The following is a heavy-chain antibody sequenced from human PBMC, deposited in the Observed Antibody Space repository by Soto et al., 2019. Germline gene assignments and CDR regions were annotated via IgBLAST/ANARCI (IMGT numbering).Heavy chain of an antibody. CDR1: GFTFSSYA. V-gene: IGHV3-23*01. D-gene: IGHD2-21*02. Sequence: EVQLLESGGGLVQPGGSLRLSCAASGFTFSSYAMSWVRQAPGKGLEWVSAISGSGGSTYYADSVKGRFTISRDNSKNEMYLQMNSLRVEDTAVYYCAEDRTLDPYGGNSHFDYWGQGTLVTVSS. CDR2: ISGSGGST. CDR3: AEDRTLDPYGGNSHFDY. J-gene: IGHJ4*02.